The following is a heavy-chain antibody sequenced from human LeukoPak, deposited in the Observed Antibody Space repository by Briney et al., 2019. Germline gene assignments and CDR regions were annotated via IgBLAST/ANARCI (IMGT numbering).Heavy chain of an antibody. V-gene: IGHV4-59*01. Sequence: SESLSLTCTVSGGTFRSYYVRWIRQPPGKGLEWIGYVYNSGSTYYSPSLKRRVTKSIDTSKNQFSLNRSSVTAADTAVYYCARDKDTGIDYWGQGTLVTVSS. CDR2: VYNSGST. J-gene: IGHJ4*02. D-gene: IGHD1-26*01. CDR3: ARDKDTGIDY. CDR1: GGTFRSYY.